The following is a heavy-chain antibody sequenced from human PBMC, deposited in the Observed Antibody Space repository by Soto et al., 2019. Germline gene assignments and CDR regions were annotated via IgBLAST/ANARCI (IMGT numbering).Heavy chain of an antibody. CDR2: VNHRGST. CDR3: ARILVGDFDG. J-gene: IGHJ4*02. V-gene: IGHV4-34*01. D-gene: IGHD1-26*01. Sequence: PSETLSLTCTVYGGSFRDYFWTWIRQSPGKGLEWIGDVNHRGSTSYNPSLKSRVTISLDTSKNQFSLSMSSVTAADTAVYYCARILVGDFDGWGQGALVTFAS. CDR1: GGSFRDYF.